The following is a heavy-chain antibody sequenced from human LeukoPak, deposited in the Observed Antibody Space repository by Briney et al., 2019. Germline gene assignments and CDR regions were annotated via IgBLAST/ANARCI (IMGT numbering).Heavy chain of an antibody. J-gene: IGHJ4*02. CDR2: INHSGST. CDR1: GGSFSGYY. Sequence: PSETLSLTCAVYGGSFSGYYWSWIRQPPGKGLEWIGEINHSGSTNYNPSPKSRVTISVDTSKNQFSLKLSSVTAADTAVYYCAREGVAAAGTLYYFDYWGQGTLVTVSS. V-gene: IGHV4-34*01. CDR3: AREGVAAAGTLYYFDY. D-gene: IGHD6-13*01.